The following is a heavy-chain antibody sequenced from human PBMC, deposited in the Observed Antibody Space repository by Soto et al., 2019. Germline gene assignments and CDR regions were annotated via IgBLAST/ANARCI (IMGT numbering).Heavy chain of an antibody. D-gene: IGHD3-3*01. J-gene: IGHJ4*02. CDR2: IYYSGST. CDR1: GGSISSSSYY. CDR3: ARLTIFGVVTTSYYFDY. V-gene: IGHV4-39*01. Sequence: LSLTCTVSGGSISSSSYYWGWIRQPPGKGLEWIGSIYYSGSTYYNPSLKSRVTISVDTSKNQFSLKLSSVTAADTAVYYCARLTIFGVVTTSYYFDYWGQGTLVTVSS.